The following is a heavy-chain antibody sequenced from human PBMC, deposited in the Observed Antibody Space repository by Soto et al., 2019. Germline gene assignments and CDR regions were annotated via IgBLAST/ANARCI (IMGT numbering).Heavy chain of an antibody. D-gene: IGHD3-22*01. V-gene: IGHV1-69*13. J-gene: IGHJ4*02. CDR2: IIPIFGTA. CDR3: AREGTYYYDSSGYRFDY. Sequence: SVKVSCKASGGTFSSFAISWVRQAPGQGFEWMGGIIPIFGTAKYAQRFQGRVTITADESTSTAYMELSSLRSEDTAVYYCAREGTYYYDSSGYRFDYWGQGTLVTVSS. CDR1: GGTFSSFA.